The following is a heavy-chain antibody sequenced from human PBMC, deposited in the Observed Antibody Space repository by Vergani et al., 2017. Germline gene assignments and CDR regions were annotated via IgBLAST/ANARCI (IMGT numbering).Heavy chain of an antibody. CDR1: GGSISSSSYY. CDR2: IYYSGST. J-gene: IGHJ5*02. V-gene: IGHV4-39*07. Sequence: QLQLQESGPGLVKPSETLSLTCTVSGGSISSSSYYWGWIRQPPGKGLEWIGSIYYSGSTYYNPSLKSRVTISVDTSKNQFSLKLSSVTAADTAVDYCARGGGSGSYYPNWFDPWGQGTLVTVSS. CDR3: ARGGGSGSYYPNWFDP. D-gene: IGHD3-10*01.